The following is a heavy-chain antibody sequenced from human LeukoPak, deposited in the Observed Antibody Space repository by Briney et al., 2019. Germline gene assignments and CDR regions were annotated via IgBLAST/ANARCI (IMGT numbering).Heavy chain of an antibody. D-gene: IGHD3-10*01. V-gene: IGHV4-61*02. CDR1: GGSISSGSYY. CDR2: IYTSGST. J-gene: IGHJ4*02. CDR3: ARDAAYGSGSPYFDY. Sequence: SETLSLTCTVSGGSISSGSYYWSWIRQPAGKGLEWIGRIYTSGSTNYNPSLKSRVTISVDTSKNQFSLKLSSVTAADTAVYYCARDAAYGSGSPYFDYWGQGALVTVSS.